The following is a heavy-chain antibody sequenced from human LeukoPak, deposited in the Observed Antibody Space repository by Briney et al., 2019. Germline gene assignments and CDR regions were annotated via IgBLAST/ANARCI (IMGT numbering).Heavy chain of an antibody. CDR2: IRSKAYGGTT. Sequence: PGGSLRLSCTASGFTFGDYAMSWFRQAPGKGLEWVGFIRSKAYGGTTEYAASVKGRFTISRDDSKSIAYLQMNSLKTEDTAVYYCTREGTMVVTPAGAFDIWGQGTMVTVSS. V-gene: IGHV3-49*03. CDR1: GFTFGDYA. D-gene: IGHD4-23*01. CDR3: TREGTMVVTPAGAFDI. J-gene: IGHJ3*02.